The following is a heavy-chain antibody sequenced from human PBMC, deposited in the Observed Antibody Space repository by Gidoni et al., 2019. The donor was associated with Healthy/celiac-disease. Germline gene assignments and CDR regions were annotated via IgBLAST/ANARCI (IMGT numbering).Heavy chain of an antibody. V-gene: IGHV4-38-2*02. J-gene: IGHJ5*02. CDR2: ISHSEST. CDR1: GYSFTSVYY. D-gene: IGHD5-12*01. CDR3: ARDWDIVATIRALRPWFDP. Sequence: QVQLQESGPGLVKPSETLSLTFTVSGYSFTSVYYWGWIRQPPGKGLEWIGSISHSESTYYNPSLKSRVTISVDTSKNQFSLKLSSVTAADTAVYYCARDWDIVATIRALRPWFDPWGQGTLVTVSS.